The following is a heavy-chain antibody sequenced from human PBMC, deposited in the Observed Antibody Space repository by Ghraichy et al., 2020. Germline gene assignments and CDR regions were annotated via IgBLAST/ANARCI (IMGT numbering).Heavy chain of an antibody. Sequence: GSLRLSCTVSGGSISGYYWSWIRQPPGKGLEFVGYIYYSGSANYNPSLKSRVSISVDTSKNQFSLKLTSVTAADTAVYFCARSQWGSTDYWGQGTLVTVSS. CDR1: GGSISGYY. V-gene: IGHV4-59*01. J-gene: IGHJ4*02. CDR3: ARSQWGSTDY. D-gene: IGHD1-26*01. CDR2: IYYSGSA.